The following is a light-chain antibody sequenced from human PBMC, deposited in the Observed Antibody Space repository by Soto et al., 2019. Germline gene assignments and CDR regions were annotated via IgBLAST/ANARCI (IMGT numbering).Light chain of an antibody. CDR2: AAS. CDR3: HQSFSSPRT. V-gene: IGKV1-39*01. Sequence: DIQMTHSPSSLSASVGDRVTITCRASEGISSYLNWYQLKPGTAPKLLIYAASNLQSGVPPRFSGSGSGKDFTLTIAALQPDDFATYYCHQSFSSPRTFGQGNKVDIK. J-gene: IGKJ1*01. CDR1: EGISSY.